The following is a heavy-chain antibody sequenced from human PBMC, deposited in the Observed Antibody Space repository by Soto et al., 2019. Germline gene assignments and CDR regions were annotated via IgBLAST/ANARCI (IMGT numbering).Heavy chain of an antibody. V-gene: IGHV4-31*02. CDR3: ARGRGSGDFFDY. D-gene: IGHD3-10*01. CDR2: IFHTGST. J-gene: IGHJ4*02. CDR1: GGSINSGGFY. Sequence: SETLSLTCTVSGGSINSGGFYWSWIRQHPAKAPEWIGYIFHTGSTFYNPSLESRVSMSVDTSKNQFSLKVTSVTAADTAVYYCARGRGSGDFFDYWGQGTPVTVSS.